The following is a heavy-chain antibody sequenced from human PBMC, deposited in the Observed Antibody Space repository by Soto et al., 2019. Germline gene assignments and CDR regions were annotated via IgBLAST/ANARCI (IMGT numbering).Heavy chain of an antibody. J-gene: IGHJ4*02. D-gene: IGHD2-2*01. V-gene: IGHV3-30*03. CDR1: GFTFSSYG. CDR2: ISYDGSNK. CDR3: ATPPTSTKVDY. Sequence: GGSLRLSCAASGFTFSSYGVHWVRQAPGKGLEWVAVISYDGSNKYYADSVKGRFTISRDNSKNTLYLQMNSLRAEDTAVYYCATPPTSTKVDYWGQGTLVTVSS.